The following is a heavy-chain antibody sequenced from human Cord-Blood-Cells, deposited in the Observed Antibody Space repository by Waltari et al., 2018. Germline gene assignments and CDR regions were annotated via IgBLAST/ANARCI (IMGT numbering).Heavy chain of an antibody. D-gene: IGHD6-6*01. CDR1: GGSISSSSYY. J-gene: IGHJ5*02. CDR3: ASEYSSSSNWFDP. V-gene: IGHV4-39*01. CDR2: IYYSGST. Sequence: QLQLQESGPGLVKPSDTLSLTCTVSGGSISSSSYYWGWIRQPPGKGLEWIGRIYYSGSTYYNPSLKSRVTISVHTSKNQCSLKLSSVTAADTAVYYCASEYSSSSNWFDPWGQGTLVTVSS.